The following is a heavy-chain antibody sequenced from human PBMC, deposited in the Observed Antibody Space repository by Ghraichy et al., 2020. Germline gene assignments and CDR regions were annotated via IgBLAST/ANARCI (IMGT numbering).Heavy chain of an antibody. CDR2: IDEYGSII. CDR1: GFIFKNYW. V-gene: IGHV3-74*01. J-gene: IGHJ5*02. Sequence: GGSLTLSCAASGFIFKNYWMHWVRQVPGKGLVWVSRIDEYGSIINYADSVKGRFSISRDNAKNTLYLQMNRLTAEDTAVYYCVLDRGGLSGSCGRGTLVTVSS. D-gene: IGHD5-12*01. CDR3: VLDRGGLSGS.